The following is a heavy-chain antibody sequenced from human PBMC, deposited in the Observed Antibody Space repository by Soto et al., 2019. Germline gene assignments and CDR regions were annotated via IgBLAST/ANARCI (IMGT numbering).Heavy chain of an antibody. CDR2: IYYSGST. Sequence: SETLSLTCTVSGGSISSGGYYGSWIRQHPGKGLEWIGYIYYSGSTYYNPSLKSRVTISVDTSKNQFSLKLSSVTAADTAVYYCAREISLIRDDYIWGSYREHHYYYMDVWGKGTTVTVSS. V-gene: IGHV4-31*03. D-gene: IGHD3-16*02. J-gene: IGHJ6*03. CDR3: AREISLIRDDYIWGSYREHHYYYMDV. CDR1: GGSISSGGYY.